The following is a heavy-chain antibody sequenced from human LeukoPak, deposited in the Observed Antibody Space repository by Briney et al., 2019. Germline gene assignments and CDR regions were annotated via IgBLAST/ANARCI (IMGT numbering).Heavy chain of an antibody. D-gene: IGHD3-22*01. CDR3: AKAGTYYYDSSGYWDYFDY. CDR2: ISWNSGSI. J-gene: IGHJ4*02. CDR1: GFTFDDYA. Sequence: GGSLRLSCAASGFTFDDYAMHWVRQAPGKGLEWVSGISWNSGSIGYADFVKGRFTISRDNAKNSLYLQMNSLRAEDMALYYCAKAGTYYYDSSGYWDYFDYWGQGTLVTVSS. V-gene: IGHV3-9*03.